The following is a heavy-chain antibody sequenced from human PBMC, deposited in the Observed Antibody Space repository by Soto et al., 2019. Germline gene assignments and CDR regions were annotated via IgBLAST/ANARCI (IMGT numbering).Heavy chain of an antibody. CDR3: AKNGRAAAMYNWFDP. CDR2: ISGSGGTT. CDR1: GFTFRSYA. D-gene: IGHD6-13*01. J-gene: IGHJ5*02. Sequence: EVQLLESGGGLVQPGGSLRLSCTGSGFTFRSYAMNWVRQAPGKGLECVSTISGSGGTTYYADSVKGRFTISRDNSKNTLYLQMSSLRAEDTAVYYCAKNGRAAAMYNWFDPWGQGTLVTVSS. V-gene: IGHV3-23*01.